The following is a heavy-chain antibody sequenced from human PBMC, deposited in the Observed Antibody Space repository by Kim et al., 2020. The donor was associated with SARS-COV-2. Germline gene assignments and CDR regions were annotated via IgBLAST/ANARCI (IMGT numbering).Heavy chain of an antibody. J-gene: IGHJ5*02. D-gene: IGHD7-27*01. V-gene: IGHV4-30-2*05. CDR2: T. CDR3: ARDGDSGWFDP. Sequence: TYYNPSLTRRVNISVDTSKNQFSRKLSSGTAAGTAVYYCARDGDSGWFDPWGQGTLVTVSS.